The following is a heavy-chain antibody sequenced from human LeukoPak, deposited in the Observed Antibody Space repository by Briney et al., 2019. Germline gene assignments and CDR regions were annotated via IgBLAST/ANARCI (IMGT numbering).Heavy chain of an antibody. CDR1: GCTFSNYA. CDR2: ISYDGSNK. Sequence: GGSLRLSCAASGCTFSNYAIHWVRQAPGKGLEWVAVISYDGSNKYYADSVKGRFTISRDNSRNTLYLQMNSLRAEDTAVYYCATLRTYYDFWSGDVDQWGQGTLVTVSS. V-gene: IGHV3-30*04. D-gene: IGHD3-3*01. J-gene: IGHJ4*02. CDR3: ATLRTYYDFWSGDVDQ.